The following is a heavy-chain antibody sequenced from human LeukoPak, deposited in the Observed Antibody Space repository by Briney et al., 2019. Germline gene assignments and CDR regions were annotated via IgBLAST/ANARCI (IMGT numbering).Heavy chain of an antibody. V-gene: IGHV4-34*01. Sequence: SETLSLTCAVYGGSFSGYYWSWIRQPPGKGLEWIGEINHSGSTNYNPSFKSRVTISVDTSKNQFSLKLSSVTAADTAVYYCARGRSTFDYWGQGTLVTVSS. CDR1: GGSFSGYY. J-gene: IGHJ4*02. D-gene: IGHD1-14*01. CDR2: INHSGST. CDR3: ARGRSTFDY.